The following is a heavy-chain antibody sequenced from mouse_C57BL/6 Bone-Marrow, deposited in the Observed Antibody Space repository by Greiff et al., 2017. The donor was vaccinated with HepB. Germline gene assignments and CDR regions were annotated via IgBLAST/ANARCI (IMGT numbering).Heavy chain of an antibody. J-gene: IGHJ2*01. CDR1: GFTFSDYG. CDR2: ISSGSSTI. V-gene: IGHV5-17*01. CDR3: ARGGYYYGSSLHFDY. Sequence: VQLKESGGGLVKPGGSLKLSCAASGFTFSDYGMHWVRQAPEKGLEWVAYISSGSSTIYYADTVKGRFTISRDNAKNTLFLQMTSLRSEDTAMYYCARGGYYYGSSLHFDYGGQGTTLTVSS. D-gene: IGHD1-1*01.